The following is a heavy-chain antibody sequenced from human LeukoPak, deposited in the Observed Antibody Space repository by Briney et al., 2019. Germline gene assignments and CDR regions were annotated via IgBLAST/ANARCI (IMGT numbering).Heavy chain of an antibody. J-gene: IGHJ4*02. CDR2: INPNSGGT. D-gene: IGHD4-11*01. V-gene: IGHV1-2*02. Sequence: ASVKVSCKASGYTFTGYYMHWVRQAPGQGLEWMGWINPNSGGTNYAQKFQGRVTMTRDTSISTAYMELSGLRSDDTAVYYCARNRSMTTTPGFDHWGQGTLVTVSS. CDR1: GYTFTGYY. CDR3: ARNRSMTTTPGFDH.